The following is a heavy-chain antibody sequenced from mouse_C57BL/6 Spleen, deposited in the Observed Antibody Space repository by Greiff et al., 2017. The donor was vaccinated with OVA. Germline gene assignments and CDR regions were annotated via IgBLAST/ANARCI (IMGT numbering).Heavy chain of an antibody. CDR3: ARVYYGGSVAWFAY. Sequence: QVQLQQPGTELVKPGASVKLSCKASGYTFTSYWMHWVKQRPGQGLEWIGNINPSNGGTNYTEKFKSKATLTVDKSSSTAYMQRSSLTSEDSAVYYGARVYYGGSVAWFAYWGQGTLVTVSA. J-gene: IGHJ3*01. CDR2: INPSNGGT. V-gene: IGHV1-53*01. D-gene: IGHD1-1*01. CDR1: GYTFTSYW.